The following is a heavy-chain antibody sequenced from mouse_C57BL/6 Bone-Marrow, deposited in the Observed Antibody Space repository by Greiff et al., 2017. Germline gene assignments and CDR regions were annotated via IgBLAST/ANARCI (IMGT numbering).Heavy chain of an antibody. Sequence: QVQLKESGPGLVAPSQSLSITCTVSGFSLTSYGVHWVRQPPGKGLEWLVVIWSDGSTTYNSALKSRLSISKDNSKSQVFLKMNSLQTDDTAMYYCARHRDYYGSLYYAMDYWGQGTSVTVSS. J-gene: IGHJ4*01. CDR1: GFSLTSYG. CDR2: IWSDGST. V-gene: IGHV2-6-1*01. CDR3: ARHRDYYGSLYYAMDY. D-gene: IGHD1-1*01.